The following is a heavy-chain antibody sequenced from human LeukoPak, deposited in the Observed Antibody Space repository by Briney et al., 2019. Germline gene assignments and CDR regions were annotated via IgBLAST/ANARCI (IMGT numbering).Heavy chain of an antibody. CDR3: AKGGTGYCSSTSCLYYFDY. V-gene: IGHV3-23*01. CDR1: GFTFSSYA. J-gene: IGHJ4*02. D-gene: IGHD2-2*01. Sequence: PGGSLRLSCAASGFTFSSYAMSWVRQAPGKGLEWVSTISGSGDSTYYADSVKGRFTISRDNSKNTLQLQMNSLRAEDTAVYYCAKGGTGYCSSTSCLYYFDYWGQGTLVTVSS. CDR2: ISGSGDST.